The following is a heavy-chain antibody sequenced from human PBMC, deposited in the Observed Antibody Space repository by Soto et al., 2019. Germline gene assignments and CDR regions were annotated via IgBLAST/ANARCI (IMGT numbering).Heavy chain of an antibody. V-gene: IGHV3-21*01. CDR3: ARDQPAVNYYDSSGYYDY. D-gene: IGHD3-22*01. J-gene: IGHJ4*02. CDR1: GFTFSSYS. Sequence: GGSLRLSCAASGFTFSSYSMNWVRQAPGKGLEWVSSISSSSSYIYYADSVKGRFTISRDNAKNSLYLQMNSLRAEDTAVYYCARDQPAVNYYDSSGYYDYWGQGTLVPVYS. CDR2: ISSSSSYI.